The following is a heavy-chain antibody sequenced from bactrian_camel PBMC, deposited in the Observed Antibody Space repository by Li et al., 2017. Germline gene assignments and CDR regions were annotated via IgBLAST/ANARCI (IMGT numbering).Heavy chain of an antibody. CDR1: GFTFSSYW. Sequence: HVQLVESGGGLVQPGGSLRLSCVASGFTFSSYWMYWVRQAPGKGLEWVSTINGDGDTPYYADSVKGRFTISRDNAENTLYLQLHSLKTEDTAMYYCVRTWDYDYWGQGTQVTVS. CDR2: INGDGDTP. J-gene: IGHJ4*01. D-gene: IGHD5*01. CDR3: VRTWDYDY. V-gene: IGHV3S1*01.